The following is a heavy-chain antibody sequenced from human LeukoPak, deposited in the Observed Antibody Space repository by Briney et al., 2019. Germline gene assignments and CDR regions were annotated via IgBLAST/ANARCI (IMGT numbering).Heavy chain of an antibody. D-gene: IGHD2/OR15-2a*01. V-gene: IGHV4-34*12. CDR3: ARRLGSNFAY. CDR2: IIVTHSGKT. Sequence: SETLSLTCAVSGGSFSGYYWTWIRQPPGKGLEWIGQIIVTHSGKTIYNPSLESRVTISVDTSKNQFSLNLSSVTAADTAVYYCARRLGSNFAYWSQGALVTVSS. J-gene: IGHJ4*02. CDR1: GGSFSGYY.